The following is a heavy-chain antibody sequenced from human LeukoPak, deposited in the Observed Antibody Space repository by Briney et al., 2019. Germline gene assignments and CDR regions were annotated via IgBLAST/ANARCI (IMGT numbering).Heavy chain of an antibody. CDR2: ISATAGST. Sequence: GGSLRLSCAASGFTFSTYAMTWVRQAPGKGLEWVSFISATAGSTYYADSVTGRFTISRDNSKNTLYLQMNSLRAEDTAVYYCAKDLFETTNYFDYWGQGTLVTVSS. D-gene: IGHD1-1*01. CDR1: GFTFSTYA. CDR3: AKDLFETTNYFDY. J-gene: IGHJ4*02. V-gene: IGHV3-23*01.